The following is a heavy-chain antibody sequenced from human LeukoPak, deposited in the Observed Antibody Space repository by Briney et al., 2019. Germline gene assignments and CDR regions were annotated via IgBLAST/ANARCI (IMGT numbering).Heavy chain of an antibody. V-gene: IGHV1-46*01. CDR2: IYPRDGST. CDR1: GYTFTSNY. Sequence: ASVKVSCKASGYTFTSNYIHWVRQAPGQGLEWMGMIYPRDGSTSYAQKFQGRVTVTRDTSTSTVHTEPSGLRSEDTAVYYCARDQEGFDYWGQGTLVTVSS. CDR3: ARDQEGFDY. J-gene: IGHJ4*02.